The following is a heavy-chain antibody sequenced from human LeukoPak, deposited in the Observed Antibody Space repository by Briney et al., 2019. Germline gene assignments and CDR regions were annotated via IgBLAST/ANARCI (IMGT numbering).Heavy chain of an antibody. J-gene: IGHJ6*02. V-gene: IGHV4-34*01. CDR1: GGSFSGYY. Sequence: LETLSLTCAVYGGSFSGYYWSWIRQPPGKGLEWIGEINHSGSTNYNPSLKSRVTISVDTSKNQFSLKLSSVTAADTAVYYCARGRTVYYYYGMDVWGQGTTVTVSS. CDR3: ARGRTVYYYYGMDV. CDR2: INHSGST. D-gene: IGHD2-2*01.